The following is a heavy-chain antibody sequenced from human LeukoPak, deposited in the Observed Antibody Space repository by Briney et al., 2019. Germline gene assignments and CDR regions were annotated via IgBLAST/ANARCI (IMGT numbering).Heavy chain of an antibody. CDR2: IYHSGRT. Sequence: SETLSLTCTVSGYPISRGYYWGWIRQPPGKGLEWIGSIYHSGRTLYNPSLKSRVTISVDTSKNQFSLKLSSVTAADTAVYYCARGPGEPAAIGEDYWGQGTLVTVSS. CDR3: ARGPGEPAAIGEDY. CDR1: GYPISRGYY. V-gene: IGHV4-38-2*02. J-gene: IGHJ4*02. D-gene: IGHD2-2*02.